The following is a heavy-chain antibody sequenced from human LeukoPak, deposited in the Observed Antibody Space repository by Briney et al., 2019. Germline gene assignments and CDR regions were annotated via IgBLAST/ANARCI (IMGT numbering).Heavy chain of an antibody. CDR3: ARASLPFGEGNWFDP. CDR1: GYTFTSYD. J-gene: IGHJ5*02. Sequence: ASVKVSCKASGYTFTSYDINWVRQATGQGLEWMGWMNPNSGNTGYAQKFQGRVTMTRNTSISTAYMELSSPRSEDTAVYYCARASLPFGEGNWFDPWGQGTLVTVSS. CDR2: MNPNSGNT. D-gene: IGHD3-10*01. V-gene: IGHV1-8*01.